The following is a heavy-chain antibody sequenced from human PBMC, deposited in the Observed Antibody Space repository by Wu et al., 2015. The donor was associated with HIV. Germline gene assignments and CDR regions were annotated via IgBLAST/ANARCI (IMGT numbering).Heavy chain of an antibody. J-gene: IGHJ4*02. V-gene: IGHV1-2*02. Sequence: QVQLEQSGAEVKKPGASVKVSCKASGYTFTNYYIHWLRQAPGQGLEWMAWINPSGGATIYAESFQGRVAITRDTSLKTVYMELSYLTSGDTAIYYCARDATPITTEFDYWGQGTVITVSS. CDR2: INPSGGAT. CDR1: GYTFTNYY. CDR3: ARDATPITTEFDY. D-gene: IGHD4-11*01.